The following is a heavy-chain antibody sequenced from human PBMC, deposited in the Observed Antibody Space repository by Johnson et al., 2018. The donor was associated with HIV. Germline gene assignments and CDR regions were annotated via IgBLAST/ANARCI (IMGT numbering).Heavy chain of an antibody. CDR2: ISWNSGSI. CDR3: ARGTLTGTTGGFDI. D-gene: IGHD1-20*01. V-gene: IGHV3-9*01. Sequence: VQLVESGGGLVKPGRSLRLSCAASGFSFDDYAMYWVRQAPGKGLEWVSDISWNSGSIGYADFVKGRLTISRDNTKNSLYLQMNSLRAEDTALYYCARGTLTGTTGGFDIWGQGTMVTVSA. CDR1: GFSFDDYA. J-gene: IGHJ3*02.